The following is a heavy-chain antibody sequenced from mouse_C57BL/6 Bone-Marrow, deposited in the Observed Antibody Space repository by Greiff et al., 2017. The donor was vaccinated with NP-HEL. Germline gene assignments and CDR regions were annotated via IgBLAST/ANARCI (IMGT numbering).Heavy chain of an antibody. CDR3: TIFYLFDY. CDR2: IDPENGDT. J-gene: IGHJ2*01. D-gene: IGHD5-5*01. Sequence: VQLQQSGAELVRPGASVKLSCTASGLNIKDDYMHWVKQRPEQGLEWIGWIDPENGDTEYASKFQGKATITADTSSNTAYLQLSSLTSEDTAVYYCTIFYLFDYWGQGTTLTVSS. V-gene: IGHV14-4*01. CDR1: GLNIKDDY.